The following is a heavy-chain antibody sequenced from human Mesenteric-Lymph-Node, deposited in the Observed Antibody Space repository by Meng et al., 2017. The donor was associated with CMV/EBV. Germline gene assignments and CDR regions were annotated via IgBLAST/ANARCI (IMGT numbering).Heavy chain of an antibody. CDR1: GYTFTSYD. CDR2: INTNTGNP. V-gene: IGHV7-4-1*02. J-gene: IGHJ4*02. D-gene: IGHD3-3*01. CDR3: ARVIFGSWPTPTFDY. Sequence: SGYTFTSYDMNWVRQAPGQGLEWMGWINTNTGNPTYAQGFTGRFVFSLDTSVSTAYLQISSLKAEDTAVYYCARVIFGSWPTPTFDYWGQGTLVTVSS.